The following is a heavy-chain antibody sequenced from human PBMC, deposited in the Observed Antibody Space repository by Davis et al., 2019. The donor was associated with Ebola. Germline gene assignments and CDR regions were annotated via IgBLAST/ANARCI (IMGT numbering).Heavy chain of an antibody. V-gene: IGHV3-11*01. D-gene: IGHD2-8*02. J-gene: IGHJ5*02. CDR1: GFTFSDYY. CDR3: ARDGGNGCTGGVCRNWFDP. CDR2: ISSSGSTI. Sequence: PGGSLRLSCAASGFTFSDYYTSWIRQAPGKGLEWVSYISSSGSTIYYADSVKGRFTISRDNAKNSLYLQMNSLRAEDTAVYYCARDGGNGCTGGVCRNWFDPWGQGTLVTVSS.